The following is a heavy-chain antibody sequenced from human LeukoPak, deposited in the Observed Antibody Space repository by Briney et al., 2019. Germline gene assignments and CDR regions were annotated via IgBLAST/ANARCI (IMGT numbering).Heavy chain of an antibody. V-gene: IGHV1-2*02. D-gene: IGHD3-3*01. CDR2: INPNSGGT. Sequence: ASVKVSCKASGYTFTVYYMHWVRQAPGQGLEWMGWINPNSGGTNYAQKFQGRVTMTRDTSISTAYMELSRLRSDDTAVYYCACRITIFGVVDYWGQGTLVTVSS. J-gene: IGHJ4*02. CDR1: GYTFTVYY. CDR3: ACRITIFGVVDY.